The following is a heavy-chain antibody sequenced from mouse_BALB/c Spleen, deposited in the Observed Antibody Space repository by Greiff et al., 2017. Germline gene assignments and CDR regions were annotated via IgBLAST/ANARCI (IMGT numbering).Heavy chain of an antibody. Sequence: EVKLMESGGDLVKPGGSLKLSCAASGFTFSSYGMSWVRQTPDKRLEWVATISSGGSYTYYPDSVKGRFTISRDNAKNTLYLQMSSLKSEDTAMYYCARGNYDLYYFDYWGQGTTLTVSS. V-gene: IGHV5-6*01. CDR3: ARGNYDLYYFDY. D-gene: IGHD2-4*01. J-gene: IGHJ2*01. CDR2: ISSGGSYT. CDR1: GFTFSSYG.